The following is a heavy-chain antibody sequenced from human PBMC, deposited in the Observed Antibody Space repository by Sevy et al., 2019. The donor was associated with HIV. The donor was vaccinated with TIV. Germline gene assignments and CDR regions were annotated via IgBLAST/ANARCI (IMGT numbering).Heavy chain of an antibody. Sequence: SETLSLTCAVEGGAFSGYFWTWIRQPPGKGVEWIGEINYDLTTNYNPSLNSRLTISLDPTRKRISLNLKYVTAADTALYYCARNQAPYGGGLAAFDIGGRGTVVTVS. CDR2: INYDLTT. CDR1: GGAFSGYF. V-gene: IGHV4-34*01. CDR3: ARNQAPYGGGLAAFDI. J-gene: IGHJ3*02. D-gene: IGHD3-16*01.